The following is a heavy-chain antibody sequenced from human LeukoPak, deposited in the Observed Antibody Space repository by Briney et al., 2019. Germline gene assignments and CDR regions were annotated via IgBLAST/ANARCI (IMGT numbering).Heavy chain of an antibody. J-gene: IGHJ4*02. CDR2: IYSTGST. CDR3: ARHRPEGSYPLDS. CDR1: GGSISNYY. Sequence: PSETQSLTCTVSGGSISNYYWSWLRQPPGQGLEWIGHIYSTGSTTYSPSLKSRVIMSADTSKNQFSLKVTSVTAADTAVYYCARHRPEGSYPLDSWGQGALVTVSS. V-gene: IGHV4-59*08.